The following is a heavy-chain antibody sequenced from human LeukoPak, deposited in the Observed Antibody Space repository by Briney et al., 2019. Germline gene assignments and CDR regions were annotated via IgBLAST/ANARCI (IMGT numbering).Heavy chain of an antibody. D-gene: IGHD3-22*01. CDR3: AKGGPFHYYDSSGYFLSFDY. V-gene: IGHV3-66*01. CDR1: GFTVSSNY. CDR2: IYSGGST. J-gene: IGHJ4*02. Sequence: RGSLRLSCAASGFTVSSNYMSWVRQAPGKGLEWVSVIYSGGSTYYADSVKGRFTISRDNSKNTLYLQMNSLRAEDTAVYYCAKGGPFHYYDSSGYFLSFDYWGQGTLVTVSS.